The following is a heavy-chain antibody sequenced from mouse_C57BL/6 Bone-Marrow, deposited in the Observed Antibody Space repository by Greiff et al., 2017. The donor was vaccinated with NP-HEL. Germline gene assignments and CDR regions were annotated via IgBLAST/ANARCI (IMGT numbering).Heavy chain of an antibody. J-gene: IGHJ4*01. CDR1: GFTFSDYG. Sequence: EVQGVESGGGLVKPGGSLKLSCAASGFTFSDYGMHWVRQAPEKGLEWVAYISSGSSTIYYADTVKGRFTISSDNAKNTLFLQMTSLRSEDTAMYYCATESRWDAMDYWGQGTSVTVSS. CDR2: ISSGSSTI. CDR3: ATESRWDAMDY. V-gene: IGHV5-17*01.